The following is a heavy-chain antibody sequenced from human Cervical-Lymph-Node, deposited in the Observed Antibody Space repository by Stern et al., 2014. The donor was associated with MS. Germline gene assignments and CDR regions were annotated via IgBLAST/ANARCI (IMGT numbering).Heavy chain of an antibody. Sequence: EVQLVESGGGLVKPGGSLRLSCAASGFTFSSYSMHWVRQAPGKGLEWVSSISTSSSYIYYADSVKGRFTISRDNAKNSLYLQMNSLRAEDTAVYYCARDPERVGATYYFDYWGQGTLVTVSS. CDR2: ISTSSSYI. CDR3: ARDPERVGATYYFDY. D-gene: IGHD1-26*01. CDR1: GFTFSSYS. J-gene: IGHJ4*02. V-gene: IGHV3-21*02.